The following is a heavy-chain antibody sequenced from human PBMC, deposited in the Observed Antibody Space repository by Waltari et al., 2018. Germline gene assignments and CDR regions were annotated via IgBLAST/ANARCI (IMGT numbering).Heavy chain of an antibody. D-gene: IGHD6-19*01. J-gene: IGHJ4*02. Sequence: QVQLQESGPGLVKPSETLSLICRVPGGSISNYYWTWVRQFPGKGLEWIGYIHYTGNTNYNPSLTSRLTISVDTSKNQFSLNLNSVTAADTAVYYCARGGWSLDNWGRGTLVTVSS. CDR1: GGSISNYY. CDR2: IHYTGNT. CDR3: ARGGWSLDN. V-gene: IGHV4-59*01.